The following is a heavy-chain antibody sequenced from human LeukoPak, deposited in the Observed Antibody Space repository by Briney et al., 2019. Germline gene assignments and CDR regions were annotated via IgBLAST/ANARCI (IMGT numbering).Heavy chain of an antibody. CDR1: GYTFTSYG. D-gene: IGHD3-22*01. J-gene: IGHJ3*02. V-gene: IGHV1-18*01. Sequence: ASVKVSCKASGYTFTSYGIIWVRQAPGQGLEWMGWISAYNGNTNYAQKLQGRVTMTTDTSTSTAYMELRSLRSDDTAVYYCARDPQHYYDSSGADDAFDIWGQGTMVTVSS. CDR2: ISAYNGNT. CDR3: ARDPQHYYDSSGADDAFDI.